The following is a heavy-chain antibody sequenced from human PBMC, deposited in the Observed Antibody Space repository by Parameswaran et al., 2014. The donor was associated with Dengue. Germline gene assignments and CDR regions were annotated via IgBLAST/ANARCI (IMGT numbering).Heavy chain of an antibody. D-gene: IGHD6-25*01. CDR3: AHIAPGGWFDP. Sequence: VRQMPGKALEWLALIYWDDDKRYSPSLKSRLTITKDTSKNQVVLTMTNMDPVDTATYYCAHIAPGGWFDPWGQGTPGHRLL. J-gene: IGHJ5*02. V-gene: IGHV2-5*02. CDR2: IYWDDDK.